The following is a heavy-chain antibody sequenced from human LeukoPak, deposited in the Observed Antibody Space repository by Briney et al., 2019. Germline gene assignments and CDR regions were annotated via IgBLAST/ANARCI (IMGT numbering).Heavy chain of an antibody. CDR1: GYTFSNYG. D-gene: IGHD3-22*01. J-gene: IGHJ3*02. CDR2: ISAFNGNT. CDR3: ARVGQVYDSSGYYDAFDI. Sequence: ASVKVSCKASGYTFSNYGISWVRQAPGQGLEWLGWISAFNGNTNFAQNLQGRVSMTTDTSTSTVYMELRSLRSDDPAVYYCARVGQVYDSSGYYDAFDIWSQGTMVTVSS. V-gene: IGHV1-18*01.